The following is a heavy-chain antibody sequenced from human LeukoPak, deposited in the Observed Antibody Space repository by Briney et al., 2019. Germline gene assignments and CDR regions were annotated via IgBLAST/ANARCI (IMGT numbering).Heavy chain of an antibody. CDR2: ISGDGGST. D-gene: IGHD5-18*01. V-gene: IGHV3-43*02. Sequence: GGSLRLSCAASGFTFDDYAMHWVRQAPGKGLEWVSLISGDGGSTYYADSVKGRFTISRDNSKNSLYLQMNSLRTVDTALYYCAEDGFGYGGYWGQGTLVTVSS. CDR3: AEDGFGYGGY. J-gene: IGHJ4*02. CDR1: GFTFDDYA.